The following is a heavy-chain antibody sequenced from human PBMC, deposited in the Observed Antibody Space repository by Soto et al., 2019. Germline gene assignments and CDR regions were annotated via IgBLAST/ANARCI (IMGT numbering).Heavy chain of an antibody. D-gene: IGHD3-22*01. CDR3: ARDDKYYYDSSGYYSPHYFDY. CDR1: GFTFSSYW. V-gene: IGHV3-7*03. Sequence: XGSLRLSCAASGFTFSSYWMSWVRQAPGKGLDWVANIKQDGSEKYYVDSVKGRFTISRDNAKNSLYLQMNSLRAEDTAVYYCARDDKYYYDSSGYYSPHYFDYWGQGTLVTVSS. CDR2: IKQDGSEK. J-gene: IGHJ4*02.